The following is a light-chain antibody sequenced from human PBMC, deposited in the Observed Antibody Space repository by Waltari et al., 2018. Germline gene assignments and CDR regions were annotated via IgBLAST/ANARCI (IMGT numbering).Light chain of an antibody. Sequence: DFVMTQSPDSLAVSLGERATINCTSSQRVLYSSNNKNYLAWYQQKPGQPPKLLIYGASTRESGVPDRFSGSGSGTDFTLTISSLQAEDVAVYYCQQYYSTPITFGQGTRLEIK. J-gene: IGKJ5*01. V-gene: IGKV4-1*01. CDR2: GAS. CDR3: QQYYSTPIT. CDR1: QRVLYSSNNKNY.